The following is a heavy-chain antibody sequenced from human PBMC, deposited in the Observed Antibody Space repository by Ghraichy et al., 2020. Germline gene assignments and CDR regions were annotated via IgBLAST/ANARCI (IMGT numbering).Heavy chain of an antibody. D-gene: IGHD3-10*01. CDR1: GFSFSTSW. CDR2: IKQDGGEI. V-gene: IGHV3-7*03. CDR3: ARERVGSGSYSDY. Sequence: GGSLRLSCAASGFSFSTSWMSWVRQAPGKGPEWVANIKQDGGEINYVDSEKGRFTISRDNAKNSLYLQMNSLRAEDTALYYCARERVGSGSYSDYWGLGTLVTVSS. J-gene: IGHJ4*02.